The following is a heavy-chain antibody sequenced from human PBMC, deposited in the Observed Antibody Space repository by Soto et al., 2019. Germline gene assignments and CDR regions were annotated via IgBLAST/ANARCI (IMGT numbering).Heavy chain of an antibody. J-gene: IGHJ4*02. CDR3: AREGTTAETTGDDFDY. V-gene: IGHV3-74*01. CDR2: INADGSYA. D-gene: IGHD4-17*01. CDR1: GFTFTNYW. Sequence: GGSLRLSCAASGFTFTNYWMHWFRQVPGKGLVWVSRINADGSYASYADFVKGRFTISRDNSRNTVHLQMNSLSAEDTAVYYCAREGTTAETTGDDFDYWGQGIPVTVAS.